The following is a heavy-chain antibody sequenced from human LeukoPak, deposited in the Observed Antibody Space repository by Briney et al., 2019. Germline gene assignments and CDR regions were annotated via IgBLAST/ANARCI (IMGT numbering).Heavy chain of an antibody. CDR1: GFTVSSNY. V-gene: IGHV3-66*01. CDR2: IYSGGST. D-gene: IGHD2-21*02. Sequence: TGGSLRLSCAASGFTVSSNYMGWVRQAPGKGLEWVSVIYSGGSTYYADSVKGRFTISRDNSKNTLYLQMNSLRAEDTAVYYCARELRDYYFDYWGQGTLVTVSS. J-gene: IGHJ4*02. CDR3: ARELRDYYFDY.